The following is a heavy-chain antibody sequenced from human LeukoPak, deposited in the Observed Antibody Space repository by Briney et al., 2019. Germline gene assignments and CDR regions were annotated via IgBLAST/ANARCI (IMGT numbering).Heavy chain of an antibody. Sequence: GSLRLSCAASGFTLSSYGMHWVRQAPGKGLEWVAVISYDGSNKYYADSVKGRFTISRDNSKNTLYLQMNSLRAEDTAVYYCARSLGYSGSTNYFDYWGQGTLVTVSS. CDR2: ISYDGSNK. D-gene: IGHD1-26*01. CDR1: GFTLSSYG. CDR3: ARSLGYSGSTNYFDY. J-gene: IGHJ4*02. V-gene: IGHV3-30*03.